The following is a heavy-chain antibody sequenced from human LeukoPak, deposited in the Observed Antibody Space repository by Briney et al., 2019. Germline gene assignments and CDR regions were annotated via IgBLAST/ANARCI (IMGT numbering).Heavy chain of an antibody. CDR1: GFTFSSYT. Sequence: GRSLRLSCAASGFTFSSYTMHWVRQAPGKGLEWVVLISYDGSNKYYADSVKGRFTISRDNSKNTLYLQMNSLRAEDTAVYYCARDLGYYGDYVDYYYGMDVWGQGTTVTVSS. CDR2: ISYDGSNK. J-gene: IGHJ6*02. D-gene: IGHD4-17*01. V-gene: IGHV3-30*04. CDR3: ARDLGYYGDYVDYYYGMDV.